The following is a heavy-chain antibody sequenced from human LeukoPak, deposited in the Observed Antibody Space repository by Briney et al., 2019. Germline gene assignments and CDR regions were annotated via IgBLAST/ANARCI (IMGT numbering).Heavy chain of an antibody. V-gene: IGHV1-2*06. J-gene: IGHJ4*02. CDR1: GYTFTGYY. CDR2: INPNSGGT. D-gene: IGHD1-26*01. Sequence: GASVKVSCKASGYTFTGYYMHWVRQAPGQGLEWMGRINPNSGGTNYAQKFQGRVTMTRDTSISTAYMELSRLRSDDTAVYYCARAAPGEWELPPPEPRQFDYWGQGTLVTASS. CDR3: ARAAPGEWELPPPEPRQFDY.